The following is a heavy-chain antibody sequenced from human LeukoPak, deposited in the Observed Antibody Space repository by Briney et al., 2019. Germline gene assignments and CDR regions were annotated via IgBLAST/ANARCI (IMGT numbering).Heavy chain of an antibody. CDR1: GFTFSSYD. D-gene: IGHD3-10*01. CDR2: IGLSGDT. V-gene: IGHV3-13*01. CDR3: AREGWGTNVRGSVGFYDMDV. Sequence: GGSLRLSCAASGFTFSSYDMHWVRQPPGKGLEWVSAIGLSGDTYYPGSVKGRFTISREGAKNSLYLQMNSLTAGDTAVYYCAREGWGTNVRGSVGFYDMDVWGQGTTVIVSS. J-gene: IGHJ6*02.